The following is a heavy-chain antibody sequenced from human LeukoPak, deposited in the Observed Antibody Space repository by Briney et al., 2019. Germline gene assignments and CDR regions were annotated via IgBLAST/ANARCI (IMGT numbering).Heavy chain of an antibody. D-gene: IGHD2-15*01. CDR3: ASALGYCSGGSCLDAFDI. J-gene: IGHJ3*02. CDR2: ISSSSSYI. V-gene: IGHV3-21*01. CDR1: GFTFSSYS. Sequence: GGSLRLSCAASGFTFSSYSMNWVRQAPGKGLEWVSSISSSSSYIYYADSVKGRFTISRDNAKNSLYLQMNSLRAVDTAVYYCASALGYCSGGSCLDAFDIWGQGTMVTVSS.